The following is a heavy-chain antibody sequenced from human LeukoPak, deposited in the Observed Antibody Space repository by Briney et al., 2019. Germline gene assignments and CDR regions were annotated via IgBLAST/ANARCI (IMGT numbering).Heavy chain of an antibody. CDR1: GGSISSYY. Sequence: SETLSLTCTVTGGSISSYYWSWIRQPPGKGLEWIGYIYYSGSTNYNPSLKSRVTISVDTSKNQFSLKLSSVTAADTAVYYCARGEPVLDAFDIWGQGTMVTVSS. CDR3: ARGEPVLDAFDI. V-gene: IGHV4-59*01. J-gene: IGHJ3*02. CDR2: IYYSGST. D-gene: IGHD2-8*02.